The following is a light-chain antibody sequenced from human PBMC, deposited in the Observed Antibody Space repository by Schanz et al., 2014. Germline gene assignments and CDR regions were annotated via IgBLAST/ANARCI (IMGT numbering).Light chain of an antibody. CDR1: QSVSSN. Sequence: EIVMTQSPATLSVSPGERATLSCRASQSVSSNLAWYQQKPGQAPRLLIYSASRRATGIPERFSGSGSGTDFTFTISRLEPEDFAVYYCQQYGSSPWTFGQGTKVEIK. CDR2: SAS. J-gene: IGKJ1*01. V-gene: IGKV3-20*01. CDR3: QQYGSSPWT.